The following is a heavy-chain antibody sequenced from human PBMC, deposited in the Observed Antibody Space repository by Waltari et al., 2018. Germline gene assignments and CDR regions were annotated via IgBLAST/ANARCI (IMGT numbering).Heavy chain of an antibody. CDR3: ARRPVWGSYRYTVSPAGFDY. CDR1: GGSFSGYY. CDR2: INHSGST. J-gene: IGHJ4*02. D-gene: IGHD3-16*02. V-gene: IGHV4-34*01. Sequence: QVQLQQWGAGLLKPSETLSLTCAVYGGSFSGYYWSWIRQPPGKGLEWIGEINHSGSTNYNPSLKSRVTISVDTSKNQFSLKLSSVTAADTAVYYCARRPVWGSYRYTVSPAGFDYWGQGTLVTVSS.